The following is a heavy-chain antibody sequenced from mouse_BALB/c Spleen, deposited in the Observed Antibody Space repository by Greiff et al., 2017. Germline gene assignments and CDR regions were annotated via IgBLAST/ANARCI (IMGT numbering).Heavy chain of an antibody. D-gene: IGHD2-1*01. CDR3: AREGDGNYPYYAMDY. Sequence: EVKLMESGGGLVKPGGSLKLSCAASGFTFSSYAMSWVRQTPEKRLEWVASISSGGSTYYPDSVKGRFTISRDNARNILYLQMSSLRSEDTAMYYCAREGDGNYPYYAMDYWGQGTSVTVSS. J-gene: IGHJ4*01. CDR2: ISSGGST. V-gene: IGHV5-6-5*01. CDR1: GFTFSSYA.